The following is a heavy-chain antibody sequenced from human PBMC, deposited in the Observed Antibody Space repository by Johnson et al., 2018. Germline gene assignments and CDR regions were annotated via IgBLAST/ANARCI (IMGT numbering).Heavy chain of an antibody. D-gene: IGHD4-23*01. V-gene: IGHV3-9*01. CDR3: AKGTVARHYYNHMDV. CDR1: GFTFDDYA. CDR2: ISWSGGSI. J-gene: IGHJ6*03. Sequence: VQSGRSLRLSCAASGFTFDDYAMNWVRQAPGKGLEWVSGISWSGGSIGYADSVKGRFTIARDNAQNSLYLQMNSLGAEDTALYYCAKGTVARHYYNHMDVWGKGITVTVSS.